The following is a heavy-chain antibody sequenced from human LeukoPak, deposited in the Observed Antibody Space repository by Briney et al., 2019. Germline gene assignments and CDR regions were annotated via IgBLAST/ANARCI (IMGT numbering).Heavy chain of an antibody. CDR1: GFTFRSSP. D-gene: IGHD3-22*01. J-gene: IGHJ4*02. CDR3: TKGGHHYNPFYN. Sequence: GGSLRLSCAVSGFTFRSSPMGWVRQAPGKGLEWVSSIHAGGEDPFCADSVQGRCTISRGNSKNMLFLQLNSLRVEDTAIYFCTKGGHHYNPFYNWGQGTLVTVSS. CDR2: IHAGGEDP. V-gene: IGHV3-23*01.